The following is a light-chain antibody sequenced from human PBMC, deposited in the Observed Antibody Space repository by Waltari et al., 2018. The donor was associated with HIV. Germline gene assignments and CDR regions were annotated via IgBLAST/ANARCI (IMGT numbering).Light chain of an antibody. CDR1: NIESKS. CDR2: FDL. V-gene: IGLV3-21*04. CDR3: QVWDRSSDQVI. Sequence: YELTQPPSVSVAPGQTAMITCGGNNIESKSVQWYQQKPGQAPVLVIYFDLDRPSGSPERFSGSGSGNTATLTSSRVDAGEEADYYCQVWDRSSDQVIFGGGTKLTVL. J-gene: IGLJ2*01.